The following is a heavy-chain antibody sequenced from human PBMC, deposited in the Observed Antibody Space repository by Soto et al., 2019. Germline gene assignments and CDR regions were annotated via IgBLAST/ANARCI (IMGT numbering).Heavy chain of an antibody. CDR1: GGSISRSY. Sequence: QVQLQESGPGLVKPSETLSLTCNVSGGSISRSYWIWIRQSPGKRPEWIGYIHYTGSARYNPSLKSRVTMSVDTSKNQISLKLTSVTAADTGVYYCAIGGEAVAGFYYTDLHVWGRGTTVTVSS. CDR3: AIGGEAVAGFYYTDLHV. D-gene: IGHD6-19*01. V-gene: IGHV4-59*01. CDR2: IHYTGSA. J-gene: IGHJ6*02.